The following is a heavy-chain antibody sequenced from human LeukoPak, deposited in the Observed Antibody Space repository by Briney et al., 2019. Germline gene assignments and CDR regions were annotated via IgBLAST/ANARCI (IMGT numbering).Heavy chain of an antibody. Sequence: SETLSLTCTVSGYSISSGYCWGWIRQPPGKGLEWIGYIYYSGSTNYNPSLKSRVTISVDTSKNQFSLKLSSVTAADTAVYYCARDYYDSSGYYPALDIWGQGTMVTVSS. J-gene: IGHJ3*02. CDR1: GYSISSGYC. D-gene: IGHD3-22*01. V-gene: IGHV4-61*01. CDR2: IYYSGST. CDR3: ARDYYDSSGYYPALDI.